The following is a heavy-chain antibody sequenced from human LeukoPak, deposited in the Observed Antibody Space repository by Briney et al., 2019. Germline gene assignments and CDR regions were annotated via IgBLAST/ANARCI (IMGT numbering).Heavy chain of an antibody. J-gene: IGHJ4*02. CDR1: GGSFSGYY. Sequence: SETLSLTCAVYGGSFSGYYWSWIRQPPGKGLEWIGEINHSGSTNYNPSLKSRVTISVDTSKNQFSLTLNSVAAADTAVYYCARLPLLPYSSGYYDYWGQGTLVTVSS. D-gene: IGHD6-19*01. V-gene: IGHV4-34*01. CDR3: ARLPLLPYSSGYYDY. CDR2: INHSGST.